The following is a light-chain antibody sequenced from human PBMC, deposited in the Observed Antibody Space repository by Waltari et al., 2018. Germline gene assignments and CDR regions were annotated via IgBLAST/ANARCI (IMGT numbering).Light chain of an antibody. CDR3: QRGDDSPPA. CDR1: QTISSW. J-gene: IGKJ1*01. Sequence: DIQLTQSPSSLSASPGDKVTITCRASQTISSWLAWYQQKPGQAPNLLIYVASTLKRGVPSRFSGRGSGRDYTLTISGLQPEDFATYYCQRGDDSPPAFGQGTKVEIK. CDR2: VAS. V-gene: IGKV1-12*01.